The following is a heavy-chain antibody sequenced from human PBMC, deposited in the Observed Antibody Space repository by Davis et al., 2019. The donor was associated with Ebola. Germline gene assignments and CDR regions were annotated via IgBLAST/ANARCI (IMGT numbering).Heavy chain of an antibody. CDR3: ARDWAGLDV. V-gene: IGHV3-7*01. CDR2: IPHVGSEK. D-gene: IGHD3-16*01. Sequence: GESLKISCAASGFTFSSYWMSWVRQAPGKGLEWVATIPHVGSEKYYVDSVYGRFTSSRDNAKNSVYLQMNSLRAEDTAVYYCARDWAGLDVWGKGTTVTVFS. J-gene: IGHJ6*04. CDR1: GFTFSSYW.